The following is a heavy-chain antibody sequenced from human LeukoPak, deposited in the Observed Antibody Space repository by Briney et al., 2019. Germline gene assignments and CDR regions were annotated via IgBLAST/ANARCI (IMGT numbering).Heavy chain of an antibody. J-gene: IGHJ5*02. CDR1: GGSFSGYY. D-gene: IGHD5-18*01. V-gene: IGHV4-34*01. CDR3: ARGSLYTAMVNWFDP. CDR2: INHSGST. Sequence: SETLSLTCAVYGGSFSGYYWSWIRQPPGKGLEWIGEINHSGSTNYNPSLKSRVTISVDTSKNQFSLKLSSVTAADTAVYYCARGSLYTAMVNWFDPWGQGTLDTVSS.